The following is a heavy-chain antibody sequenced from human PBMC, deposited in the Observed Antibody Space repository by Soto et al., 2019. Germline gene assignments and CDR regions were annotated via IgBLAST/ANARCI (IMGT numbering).Heavy chain of an antibody. CDR2: IYSGGST. CDR3: ASGSSDSYPGSRIFDF. J-gene: IGHJ4*02. D-gene: IGHD3-10*01. V-gene: IGHV3-53*01. Sequence: GGSLRLSCAASGFTVSSNYMSWVRQAPGKGLEWVSVIYSGGSTYYADSVRGRFTISRDNSKNTLYLQMSSLRVDDSAVYYCASGSSDSYPGSRIFDFWGRGTLVTVSS. CDR1: GFTVSSNY.